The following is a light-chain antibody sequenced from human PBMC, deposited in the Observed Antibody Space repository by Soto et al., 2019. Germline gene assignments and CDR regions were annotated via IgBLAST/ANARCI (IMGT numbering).Light chain of an antibody. CDR3: CSYAGSYTWV. V-gene: IGLV2-14*01. J-gene: IGLJ3*02. CDR1: SSDIGRYNY. Sequence: QSALTQPASVSGSPGQSITISCTGTSSDIGRYNYVSWYQQHPGKAPKVIIFGVNNRPSGVSDRFSGSKSGNTASLTISGLQAEDEADYYCCSYAGSYTWVFGGGTKLTVL. CDR2: GVN.